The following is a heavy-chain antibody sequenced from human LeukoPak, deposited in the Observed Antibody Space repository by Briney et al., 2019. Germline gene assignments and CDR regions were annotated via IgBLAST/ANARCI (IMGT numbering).Heavy chain of an antibody. V-gene: IGHV4-39*07. CDR1: GGSISSNHYY. J-gene: IGHJ4*02. CDR2: IFYSGST. D-gene: IGHD2-2*01. CDR3: ATIYCSSTSCPFDY. Sequence: SETLSLTCTVSGGSISSNHYYWGWVRQPPGKGLEWIGSIFYSGSTYFNPFLESRVTISVDTSKNQFSLKLNSMSAADTAVYYCATIYCSSTSCPFDYWGQETLVTVSS.